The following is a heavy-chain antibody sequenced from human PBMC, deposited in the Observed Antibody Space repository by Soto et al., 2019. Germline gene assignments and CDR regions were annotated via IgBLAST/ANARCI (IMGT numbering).Heavy chain of an antibody. J-gene: IGHJ3*02. CDR1: GGSISSYY. V-gene: IGHV4-59*08. D-gene: IGHD3-9*01. CDR3: ARPNYDILTGYPDAFDI. Sequence: TSETLSLTCTVSGGSISSYYWSWIRQPPGKGLEWIGYIYYSGSTNYNPSLKSRVTISVDTSKNQFSLKLSSVTAADTAVYYCARPNYDILTGYPDAFDIWGQGTMVTVSS. CDR2: IYYSGST.